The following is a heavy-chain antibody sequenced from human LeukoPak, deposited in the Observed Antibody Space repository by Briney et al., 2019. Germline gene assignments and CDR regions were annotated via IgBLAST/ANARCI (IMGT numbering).Heavy chain of an antibody. CDR2: TYYRSKWYN. D-gene: IGHD3-3*01. Sequence: SQTLSLTCATSGDSVSSNSAAWNWIRQSPSRGLEWLGRTYYRSKWYNDYAVSVKSRITINPDTSKNQFSLQLNSVTPEDTAVYYCARVGNYDFWSGYYTGIEWFDPWGQGTLVTVSS. J-gene: IGHJ5*02. CDR3: ARVGNYDFWSGYYTGIEWFDP. CDR1: GDSVSSNSAA. V-gene: IGHV6-1*01.